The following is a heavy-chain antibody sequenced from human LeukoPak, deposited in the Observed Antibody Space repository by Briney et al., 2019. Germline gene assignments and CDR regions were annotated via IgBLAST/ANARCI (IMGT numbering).Heavy chain of an antibody. CDR2: LGWSSGSI. CDR1: GFTFDDYA. Sequence: GGSLRLSCAASGFTFDDYAMHWVRQAPGKALEWVSGLGWSSGSIGYADSVKGRFTISRDNAKNSLYLQMNSLRAEDTALYYCAKDVGYSSYYFDYWGQGTLVTVSS. CDR3: AKDVGYSSYYFDY. V-gene: IGHV3-9*01. D-gene: IGHD6-13*01. J-gene: IGHJ4*02.